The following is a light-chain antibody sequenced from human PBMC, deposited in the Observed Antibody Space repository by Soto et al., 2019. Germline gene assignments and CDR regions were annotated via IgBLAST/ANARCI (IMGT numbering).Light chain of an antibody. V-gene: IGKV1-39*01. Sequence: DIQMTQSPSSLSASVGDRVNITCRASQIISSYLNWYQQKPGKAPKLLIYAASSLQSGVPSRFSGSGSGTDFTLTISSLQPEDFATYYCQQSYSTPRVTFGQGTRLEIK. CDR2: AAS. CDR1: QIISSY. J-gene: IGKJ5*01. CDR3: QQSYSTPRVT.